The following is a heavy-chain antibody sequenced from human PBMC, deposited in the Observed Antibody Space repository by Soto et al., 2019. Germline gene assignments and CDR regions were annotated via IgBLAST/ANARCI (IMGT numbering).Heavy chain of an antibody. D-gene: IGHD1-1*01. V-gene: IGHV4-39*01. CDR1: GGSISSSSYY. CDR2: IYYSGST. Sequence: PSETLSLTCTVSGGSISSSSYYWGWIRQPPGKGLEWIGSIYYSGSTYYNPSLKSRVTISVDTSKNQFSLKLSSVTAADTAVYYCARHPRYNWSDAIYYYYGMDVWGQGTTVTVSS. CDR3: ARHPRYNWSDAIYYYYGMDV. J-gene: IGHJ6*02.